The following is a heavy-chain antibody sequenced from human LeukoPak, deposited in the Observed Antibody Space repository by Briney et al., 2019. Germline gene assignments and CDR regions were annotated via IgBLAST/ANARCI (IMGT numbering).Heavy chain of an antibody. V-gene: IGHV3-21*01. D-gene: IGHD5-18*01. CDR1: GFTFSSYS. J-gene: IGHJ5*02. Sequence: PGGSLILFCAASGFTFSSYSMIWVRQAPGKGLELVSSISSSSRYIYYANSVKSRFTISRDNAKNSLYLQMNSLGVEDTALYYCARGRLDGGYSYLDWFDPWGQGTLVTVSS. CDR2: ISSSSRYI. CDR3: ARGRLDGGYSYLDWFDP.